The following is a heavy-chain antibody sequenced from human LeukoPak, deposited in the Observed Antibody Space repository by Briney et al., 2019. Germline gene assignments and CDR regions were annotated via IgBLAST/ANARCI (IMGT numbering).Heavy chain of an antibody. CDR1: GGSFSGYY. V-gene: IGHV4-34*01. CDR3: ASSYDSSGYYTIFDY. J-gene: IGHJ4*02. D-gene: IGHD3-22*01. Sequence: TSETLSLTCAVYGGSFSGYYWSWIRQPPGKGLEWIGEINHSGSTNYNPSLKSRVTISVDTSKNQFSLKLSSVTAADTAVYYCASSYDSSGYYTIFDYWGQGTLVTVSS. CDR2: INHSGST.